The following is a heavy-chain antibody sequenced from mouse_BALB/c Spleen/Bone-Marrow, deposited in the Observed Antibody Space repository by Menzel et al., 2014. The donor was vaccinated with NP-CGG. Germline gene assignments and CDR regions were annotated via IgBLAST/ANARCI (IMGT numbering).Heavy chain of an antibody. J-gene: IGHJ2*01. Sequence: EVQLQQSGAELVKPGASVKLSCTASGFNIKDTYMHSVKQRPEQGLEWIGWIDPANGNTKYDPKFQGKATITADTSSNTAYLQLSSLTSEDTAVYYCARYYYGYYFDYWGQGTTLTVSS. CDR1: GFNIKDTY. V-gene: IGHV14-3*02. CDR3: ARYYYGYYFDY. CDR2: IDPANGNT. D-gene: IGHD1-2*01.